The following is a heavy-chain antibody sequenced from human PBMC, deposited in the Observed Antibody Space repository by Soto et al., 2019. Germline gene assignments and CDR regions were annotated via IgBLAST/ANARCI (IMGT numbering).Heavy chain of an antibody. Sequence: GGSLRLSRAASGFSFSSDSMSRVRQAPGKGLEWVSSISSSSSYIYYADSVKGRFTISRDNAKNSLYLQMNSLRAEDTAVYYCARDYCSSTSCYYPWGQGALVTVPQ. D-gene: IGHD2-2*01. CDR1: GFSFSSDS. J-gene: IGHJ5*02. CDR2: ISSSSSYI. CDR3: ARDYCSSTSCYYP. V-gene: IGHV3-21*01.